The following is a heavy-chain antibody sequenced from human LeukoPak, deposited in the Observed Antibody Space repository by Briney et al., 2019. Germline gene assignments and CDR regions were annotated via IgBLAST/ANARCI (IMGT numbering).Heavy chain of an antibody. CDR1: GGSVSTYY. CDR3: ARERAVTTYYYFDY. CDR2: MSASGST. D-gene: IGHD4-17*01. Sequence: SETLSLTCTVSGGSVSTYYWSWIRQPAGKGLEWIGRMSASGSTNYNPSLKSRVTISVDTSKNQFSLKLRSVTAADTAVYYCARERAVTTYYYFDYWGQGTLVTVPS. V-gene: IGHV4-4*07. J-gene: IGHJ4*02.